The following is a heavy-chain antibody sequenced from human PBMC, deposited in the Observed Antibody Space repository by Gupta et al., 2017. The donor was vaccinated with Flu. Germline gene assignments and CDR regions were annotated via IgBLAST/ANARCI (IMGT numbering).Heavy chain of an antibody. Sequence: EVQLVESGGGFVQPGGSLRLSCAASGFSPFGFSSYWMSWVRQAPGKGLEWVANINHDGSETYYVDSVEGRFTISRDNGKNSLYLQISSLIVXDXAVYFCXREQRLVTGDFDYWGQGTLVTVSS. CDR2: INHDGSET. D-gene: IGHD6-13*01. CDR3: XREQRLVTGDFDY. CDR1: GFSPFGFSSYW. J-gene: IGHJ4*02. V-gene: IGHV3-7*01.